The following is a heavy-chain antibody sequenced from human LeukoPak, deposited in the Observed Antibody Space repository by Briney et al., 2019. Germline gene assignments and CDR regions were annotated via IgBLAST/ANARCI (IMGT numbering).Heavy chain of an antibody. CDR3: ARDPNSGYLDY. CDR1: GGSISSSSYY. D-gene: IGHD1-26*01. Sequence: SETLSLTCTVSGGSISSSSYYWGWIRQPPGKGLEWIGSIYYSGSTYYNPSLKSRVTISVDTSKNQFSLKLSSVTAADTAVYYCARDPNSGYLDYWGQGTLVTVSS. CDR2: IYYSGST. J-gene: IGHJ4*02. V-gene: IGHV4-39*07.